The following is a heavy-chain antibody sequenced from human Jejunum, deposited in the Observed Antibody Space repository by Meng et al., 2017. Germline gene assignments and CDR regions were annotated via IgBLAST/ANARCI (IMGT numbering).Heavy chain of an antibody. J-gene: IGHJ6*02. CDR2: IDRDGNYI. CDR1: GFTFSSHW. CDR3: ARGYCSRTRCQYYYGLDV. Sequence: GGSLRLSCEASGFTFSSHWMHWVRQAPGKGLVWVSRIDRDGNYITYADSVKGRFTISRDNAKNTLFLQLNSLRAEDTAVYYCARGYCSRTRCQYYYGLDVWGQGATVTVSS. D-gene: IGHD2-2*01. V-gene: IGHV3-74*01.